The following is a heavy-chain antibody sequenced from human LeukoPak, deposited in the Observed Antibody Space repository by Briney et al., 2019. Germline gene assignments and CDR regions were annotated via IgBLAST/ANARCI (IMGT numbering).Heavy chain of an antibody. J-gene: IGHJ4*02. D-gene: IGHD2-15*01. CDR2: IYYSGST. Sequence: SETLSLTCTVSGGSISSSSYYWGWIRQPPGKGLEWIGSIYYSGSTYYNPSLKSRVTISVDTSKNQFSLKLSSVTAADTAVYYCARATPGKGGFDYWGQGTLVTVSS. V-gene: IGHV4-39*07. CDR1: GGSISSSSYY. CDR3: ARATPGKGGFDY.